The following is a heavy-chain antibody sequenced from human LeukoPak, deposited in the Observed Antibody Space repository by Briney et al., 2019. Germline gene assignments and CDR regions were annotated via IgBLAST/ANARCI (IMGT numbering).Heavy chain of an antibody. V-gene: IGHV4-34*01. D-gene: IGHD3-16*01. CDR1: GGSFSGYY. Sequence: SETLSLTCAVYGGSFSGYYWSWIRQPPGKGLEWIGEINHSGRTIYHPSLTSRVTISVDTSKNQFSLKLNSVTAADTAMYYCAGDMGGPGYWGQGTLVTVSS. CDR2: INHSGRT. J-gene: IGHJ4*02. CDR3: AGDMGGPGY.